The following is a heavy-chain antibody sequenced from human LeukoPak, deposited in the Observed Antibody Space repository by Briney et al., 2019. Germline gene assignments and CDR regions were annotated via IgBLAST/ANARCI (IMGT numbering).Heavy chain of an antibody. Sequence: SSVKVSCKASGGTFSRYAISWVRQAPRQGLEWMGVIIPIFGTANHAQQSLGRATITADESTSSAYMEPSSLRSEDPAVYYCARVGCSSTSCYGEFDYWGQGTLVTVSS. CDR2: IIPIFGTA. D-gene: IGHD2-2*01. J-gene: IGHJ4*02. CDR3: ARVGCSSTSCYGEFDY. V-gene: IGHV1-69*13. CDR1: GGTFSRYA.